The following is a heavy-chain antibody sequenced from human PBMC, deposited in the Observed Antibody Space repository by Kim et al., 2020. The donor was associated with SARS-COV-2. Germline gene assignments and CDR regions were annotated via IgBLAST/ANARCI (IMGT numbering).Heavy chain of an antibody. CDR2: ST. D-gene: IGHD3-9*01. V-gene: IGHV3-66*01. Sequence: STYYADSVKGRFTISRDNSKNTLYLQMNSLRAEDTAVYYCARDLRSPEDYWGQGTLVTVSS. CDR3: ARDLRSPEDY. J-gene: IGHJ4*02.